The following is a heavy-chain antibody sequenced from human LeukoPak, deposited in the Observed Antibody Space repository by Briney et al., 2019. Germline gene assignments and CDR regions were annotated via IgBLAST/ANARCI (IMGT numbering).Heavy chain of an antibody. J-gene: IGHJ4*02. Sequence: ASVKVSCKASGGTFSSYAISWVRPAAGQGLEWMGRIIPILGIANYAQKFQGRVTITADKSTSTAYMELSSLRSEDTAVYYCAREENIAAAGHWGQGTLVTVSS. CDR3: AREENIAAAGH. CDR1: GGTFSSYA. V-gene: IGHV1-69*04. CDR2: IIPILGIA. D-gene: IGHD6-13*01.